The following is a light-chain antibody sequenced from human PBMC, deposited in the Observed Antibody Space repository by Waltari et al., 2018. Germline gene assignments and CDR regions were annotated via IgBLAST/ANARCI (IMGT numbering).Light chain of an antibody. CDR1: ESIDTN. V-gene: IGKV3-15*01. J-gene: IGKJ2*01. CDR2: GAS. Sequence: EMVMTQSPATLSVSPGERATLSCRASESIDTNLAWYQQKPGQAPRLLIYGASTRATGIPARFSGSGSGTEFSLTISSLQSEDSAVYYCQQYNNWPPYT. CDR3: QQYNNWPPYT.